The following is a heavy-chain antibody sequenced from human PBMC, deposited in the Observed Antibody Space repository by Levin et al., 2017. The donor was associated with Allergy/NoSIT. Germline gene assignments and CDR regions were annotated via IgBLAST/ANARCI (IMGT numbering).Heavy chain of an antibody. J-gene: IGHJ3*01. CDR1: GFSLTTSGMS. CDR2: TDWDGDK. Sequence: SGPTLVKPTQTLTLTCTFSGFSLTTSGMSVSWIRQPPGKALEWLARTDWDGDKYYSPSLKTRLTIFKDTSKNQVVLTMTNMDPVDTATYYCARVAGSSQYGAGAFDFWGQGTVVTVSS. V-gene: IGHV2-70*11. D-gene: IGHD6-13*01. CDR3: ARVAGSSQYGAGAFDF.